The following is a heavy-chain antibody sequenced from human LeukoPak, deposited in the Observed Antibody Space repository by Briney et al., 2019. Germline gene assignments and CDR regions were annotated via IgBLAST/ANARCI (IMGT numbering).Heavy chain of an antibody. CDR1: GFTFSIYW. J-gene: IGHJ4*02. CDR3: ARDFGGGNTDYFDY. D-gene: IGHD4-23*01. Sequence: GASLRLSCAASGFTFSIYWMHWVRQAPGKGLVWVSRINGDGGSTSYADSVKGRFTISRDNAKNTLFLQMNSLRAEDTAVYYCARDFGGGNTDYFDYWGQGTLVTVS. CDR2: INGDGGST. V-gene: IGHV3-74*01.